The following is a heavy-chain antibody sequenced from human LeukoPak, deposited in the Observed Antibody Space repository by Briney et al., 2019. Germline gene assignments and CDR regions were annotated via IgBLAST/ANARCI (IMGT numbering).Heavy chain of an antibody. Sequence: GGSLRLSCAASGFTFSKWTMHWVRQAPGKGLEYVSSISGNGGTIHYANSVKGRFTISRDNSKNTLYLQMNSLRAEDTAVYYCARERLTTVTTLTHDAFDIWGQGTMVTVSS. V-gene: IGHV3-64*01. J-gene: IGHJ3*02. D-gene: IGHD4-17*01. CDR1: GFTFSKWT. CDR3: ARERLTTVTTLTHDAFDI. CDR2: ISGNGGTI.